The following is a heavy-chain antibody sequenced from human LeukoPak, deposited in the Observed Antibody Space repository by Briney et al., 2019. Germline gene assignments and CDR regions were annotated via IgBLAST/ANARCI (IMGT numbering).Heavy chain of an antibody. Sequence: PGGSLRLSCAASGFTFSSYSMNWVRQAPGKGLEWVSYISSSSSTIYYADSVKGRFTISRDNAKNSLYLQMNDLRAEDTAVYYCARVGSYGMDVWGQGTTVTVSS. D-gene: IGHD3-10*01. CDR3: ARVGSYGMDV. CDR2: ISSSSSTI. J-gene: IGHJ6*02. V-gene: IGHV3-48*01. CDR1: GFTFSSYS.